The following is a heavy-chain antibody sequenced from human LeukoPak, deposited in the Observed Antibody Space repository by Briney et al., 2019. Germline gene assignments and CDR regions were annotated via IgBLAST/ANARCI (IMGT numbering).Heavy chain of an antibody. J-gene: IGHJ3*02. CDR1: GGSISSYY. CDR3: ARTGGYYYAYAFDI. CDR2: IYYSGST. Sequence: SETLSLTCTVSGGSISSYYWSWIRQPPGKGLEWIGYIYYSGSTNYNPSLKSRVTISVDTSKNQFSLKLSSVTAADTAVYYCARTGGYYYAYAFDIWGQGTMVIVSS. D-gene: IGHD3-22*01. V-gene: IGHV4-59*01.